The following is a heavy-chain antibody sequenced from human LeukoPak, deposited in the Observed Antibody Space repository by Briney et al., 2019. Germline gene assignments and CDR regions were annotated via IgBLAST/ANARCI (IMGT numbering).Heavy chain of an antibody. CDR1: GYSFTSYW. CDR3: ARPPDCSGGSCPPDY. Sequence: GESLKISCKGSGYSFTSYWIGWVRQMPGKGLEWMGIIYPGDSDTRYSPSFQGQVTTSADKSISTAYLQWSSLKASDTAMYYCARPPDCSGGSCPPDYWGQGTLVTVSS. D-gene: IGHD2-15*01. V-gene: IGHV5-51*01. J-gene: IGHJ4*02. CDR2: IYPGDSDT.